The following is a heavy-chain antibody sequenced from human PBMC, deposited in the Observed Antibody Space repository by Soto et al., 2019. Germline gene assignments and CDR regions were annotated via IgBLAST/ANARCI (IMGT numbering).Heavy chain of an antibody. CDR1: GFTFSSYA. V-gene: IGHV3-23*01. J-gene: IGHJ5*02. Sequence: SLRLCCAASGFTFSSYAMSWVRQAPGKGLEWVSAISGSGGSTYYADSVKGRFTISRDNSKNTLYLQMNSLRAEDTAVYYCAKERHGITIFGVVRVSSGYNWFDPWGQGTLVTVSS. D-gene: IGHD3-3*01. CDR3: AKERHGITIFGVVRVSSGYNWFDP. CDR2: ISGSGGST.